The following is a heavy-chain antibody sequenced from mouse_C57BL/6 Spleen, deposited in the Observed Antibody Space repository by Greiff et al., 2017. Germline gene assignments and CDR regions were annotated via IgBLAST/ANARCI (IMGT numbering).Heavy chain of an antibody. Sequence: VQLQQSGAELVKPGASVKISCKASGYAFSSYWMNWVKQRPGKGLEWIGQIYPGDGDTNYNGKFKGKATLTADKSSSTAYMQLSSLTSEDSAVYICARGAVVRYAMNYWGQGTSATVSS. CDR3: ARGAVVRYAMNY. CDR1: GYAFSSYW. D-gene: IGHD1-1*01. CDR2: IYPGDGDT. J-gene: IGHJ4*01. V-gene: IGHV1-80*01.